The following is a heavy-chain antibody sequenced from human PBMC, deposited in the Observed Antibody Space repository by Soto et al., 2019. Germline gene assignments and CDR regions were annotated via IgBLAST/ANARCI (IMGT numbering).Heavy chain of an antibody. D-gene: IGHD1-26*01. CDR2: VPGDGSRA. J-gene: IGHJ6*02. CDR1: GFSFSSYF. CDR3: ARENGYSLDV. Sequence: EVQLVESGGGSVQPGGSLRLSCAASGFSFSSYFMAWGRQAPGEGLVSVSHVPGDGSRASYEDSVRGRFTISRDNANNALYMQMDGLRAEDTAIYYWARENGYSLDVWGQGTLVTVSS. V-gene: IGHV3-74*01.